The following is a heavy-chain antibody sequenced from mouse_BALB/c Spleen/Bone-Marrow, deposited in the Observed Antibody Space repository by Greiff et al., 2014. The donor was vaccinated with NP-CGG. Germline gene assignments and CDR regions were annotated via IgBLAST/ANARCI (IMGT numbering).Heavy chain of an antibody. CDR1: GYAFTNYL. CDR2: INPGSGGT. V-gene: IGHV1-54*01. D-gene: IGHD3-1*01. Sequence: QVQLQQSGAELVRPGTSVKVSCKASGYAFTNYLIEWVKRRPGQGLEWIGVINPGSGGTNYNENSKGKATLTADKSSSTAYMQLSRLTSEDSADYFCAGHLGPDYAMDYWGQGTSVTVSS. CDR3: AGHLGPDYAMDY. J-gene: IGHJ4*01.